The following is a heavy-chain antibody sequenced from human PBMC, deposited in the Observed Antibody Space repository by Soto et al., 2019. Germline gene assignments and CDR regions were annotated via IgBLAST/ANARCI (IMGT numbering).Heavy chain of an antibody. CDR1: GAIFSSNA. D-gene: IGHD5-18*01. CDR2: ILPIFGRT. J-gene: IGHJ4*02. Sequence: QVQLVQSGAEVKKPGSSVKVTCKASGAIFSSNAISWVRQAPGQGLEWMGGILPIFGRTNYAQKFQGRATIHADESTRTAYMALSSHKSEDTAVYYCATGGRGTSYAPRSYFENWGQGNLVTVSS. CDR3: ATGGRGTSYAPRSYFEN. V-gene: IGHV1-69*01.